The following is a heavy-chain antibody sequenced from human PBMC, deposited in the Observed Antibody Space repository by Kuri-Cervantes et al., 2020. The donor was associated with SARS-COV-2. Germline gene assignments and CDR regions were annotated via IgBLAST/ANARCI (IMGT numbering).Heavy chain of an antibody. CDR2: LDTSGSP. CDR3: ARVPSAGPVAGGVDY. V-gene: IGHV4-61*09. D-gene: IGHD6-19*01. Sequence: SETLSLTCAVSGVSVTGGTYYWAWIRQPAGKGLEWIGHLDTSGSPTYNPSLKSRVTISVDTSKNQFSLKLNSVTAADTAVYFCARVPSAGPVAGGVDYWGQGTLVTVSS. CDR1: GVSVTGGTYY. J-gene: IGHJ4*02.